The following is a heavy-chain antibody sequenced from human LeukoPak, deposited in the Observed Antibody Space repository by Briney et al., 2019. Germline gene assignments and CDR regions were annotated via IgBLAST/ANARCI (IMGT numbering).Heavy chain of an antibody. Sequence: GGSPRLSCAASGFTFSDYYMSWIRQAPGKGLEWVSYISSSSSYTNYADSVKGRFTIPRDNAKNSLYLQMNSLRAEDTAVYYCARADQWFGLDYWGQGTLVTVSS. CDR2: ISSSSSYT. V-gene: IGHV3-11*06. CDR1: GFTFSDYY. J-gene: IGHJ4*02. CDR3: ARADQWFGLDY. D-gene: IGHD3-10*01.